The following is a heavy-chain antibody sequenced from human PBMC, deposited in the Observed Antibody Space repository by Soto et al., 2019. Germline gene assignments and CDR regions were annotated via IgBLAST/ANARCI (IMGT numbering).Heavy chain of an antibody. J-gene: IGHJ4*02. Sequence: SETLSLTCAVSGGSISSYYWTWIRQPAGKGLEWIGRFHASGYTNYNPSLKSRVTMSSDTSKSQFSLRLSSVTAADTAVYYCARGNQVAMSDFWGQGXLVTV. V-gene: IGHV4-4*07. CDR3: ARGNQVAMSDF. CDR1: GGSISSYY. CDR2: FHASGYT.